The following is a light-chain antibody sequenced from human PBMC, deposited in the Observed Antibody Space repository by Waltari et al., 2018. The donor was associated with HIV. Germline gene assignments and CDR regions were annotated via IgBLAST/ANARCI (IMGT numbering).Light chain of an antibody. CDR1: SSDVGGYNY. CDR2: GVN. CDR3: SSYAGSNKVV. J-gene: IGLJ2*01. V-gene: IGLV2-8*01. Sequence: QSALTQPPSASGSPGQSVTISCTGTSSDVGGYNYVSCYQQHPGKAPKLMIYGVNKPPSGVPDRFSGSKSGNTASLTVSGLQAEDEAEYYCSSYAGSNKVVFGGGTKLTVL.